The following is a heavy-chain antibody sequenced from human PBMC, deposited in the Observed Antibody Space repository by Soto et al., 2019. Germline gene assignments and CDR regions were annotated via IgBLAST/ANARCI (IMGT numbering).Heavy chain of an antibody. V-gene: IGHV3-15*07. CDR1: GFTFSYAW. D-gene: IGHD2-15*01. J-gene: IGHJ4*02. Sequence: EVQLVESGGGLVKPGGSLRLSCAASGFTFSYAWMTWVRQVSGKGLEWVALITSKAHGGTTDYAALVEGRFTISRDDSTKPLYLQLNSRQTEDTGLYYCTAGLYTSVGFEQWGQGTQVSVSS. CDR3: TAGLYTSVGFEQ. CDR2: ITSKAHGGTT.